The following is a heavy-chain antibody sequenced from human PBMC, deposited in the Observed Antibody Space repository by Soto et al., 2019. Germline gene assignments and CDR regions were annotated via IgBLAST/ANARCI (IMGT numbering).Heavy chain of an antibody. J-gene: IGHJ5*01. CDR2: ISYGVTT. CDR3: ARDRWFDS. Sequence: QVQLQESGPGLVKPSETLSLTCSVSGGSISTNYWSWIRQPPGKGLEWIGYISYGVTTNYNPSLKSRVTISVDTSKNQFSLELSSVTAADTAVYYCARDRWFDSWGQGTLVTVSS. CDR1: GGSISTNY. V-gene: IGHV4-59*01.